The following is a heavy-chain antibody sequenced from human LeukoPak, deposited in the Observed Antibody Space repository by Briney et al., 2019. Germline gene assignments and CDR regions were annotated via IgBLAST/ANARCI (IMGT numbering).Heavy chain of an antibody. J-gene: IGHJ4*02. CDR3: ARGPQPGLDY. CDR2: ISSSRSYI. V-gene: IGHV3-21*01. Sequence: GGSLRLSCAASGFTFSSYSMNWVRQAPGKGLEWVSSISSSRSYIYYADSVKGRFTISRDNAKNSLYLQMNSLRDEDTAVYYCARGPQPGLDYWGQGTLVTVSS. D-gene: IGHD1-14*01. CDR1: GFTFSSYS.